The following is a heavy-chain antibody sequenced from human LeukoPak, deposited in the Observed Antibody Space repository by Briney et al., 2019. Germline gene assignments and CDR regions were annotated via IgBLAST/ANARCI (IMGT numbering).Heavy chain of an antibody. CDR2: INHSGST. CDR1: GGSFSGYY. D-gene: IGHD3-22*01. V-gene: IGHV4-34*01. Sequence: KPSETLSLTCAVYGGSFSGYYWSWIRQPPGKGLEWIGEINHSGSTNYNPSLKSRVTISVDTSKNQFSLKLSSVTAADTAVYYCARGPDYYDSSGYLDYWGQGTLVTVSS. J-gene: IGHJ4*02. CDR3: ARGPDYYDSSGYLDY.